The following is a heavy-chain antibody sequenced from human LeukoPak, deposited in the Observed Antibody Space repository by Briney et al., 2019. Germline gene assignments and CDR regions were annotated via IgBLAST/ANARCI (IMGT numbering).Heavy chain of an antibody. D-gene: IGHD3-16*01. CDR3: ARARGGAFDI. CDR1: GFTFSSYA. Sequence: QSGGSLRLSCAASGFTFSSYAMHWVRQAPGKGLEWVAVISYDGSNKYYADSVKGRFTISRDNSKNTLYLQMNSLRAEDTAVYYCARARGGAFDIWGQGTMVIVSS. CDR2: ISYDGSNK. J-gene: IGHJ3*02. V-gene: IGHV3-30-3*01.